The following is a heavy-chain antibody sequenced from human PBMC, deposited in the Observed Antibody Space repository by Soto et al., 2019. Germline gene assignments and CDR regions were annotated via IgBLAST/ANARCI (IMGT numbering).Heavy chain of an antibody. CDR2: ISAYNGHA. V-gene: IGHV1-18*01. D-gene: IGHD3-16*01. J-gene: IGHJ4*02. CDR3: ARGRTWGARDFDY. CDR1: GYTFNTYG. Sequence: QVQLVQSGAEVKRPGASVRVSCKASGYTFNTYGISWARQAPGQGLEWMGWISAYNGHADYAQKFQVRVTMITDTSTNTVSMELRGLRSDDTAVYYCARGRTWGARDFDYWGQGTLVTVSS.